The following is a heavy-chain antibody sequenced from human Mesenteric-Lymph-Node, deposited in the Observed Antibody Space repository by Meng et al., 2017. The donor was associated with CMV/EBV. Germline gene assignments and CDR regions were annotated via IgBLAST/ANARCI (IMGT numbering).Heavy chain of an antibody. J-gene: IGHJ4*02. CDR1: GGAFSGYY. Sequence: QLHQWGAGLLKPSGPLFVTCAVYGGAFSGYYWNWIRQSPEKGLEWIGEINHSGSTTYNPSFTSRIIISVDTSTNQISLNMSSVTAADTAVYYCARGSSYDILTGYFDYWGQGALVTVSS. CDR2: INHSGST. V-gene: IGHV4-34*01. D-gene: IGHD3-9*01. CDR3: ARGSSYDILTGYFDY.